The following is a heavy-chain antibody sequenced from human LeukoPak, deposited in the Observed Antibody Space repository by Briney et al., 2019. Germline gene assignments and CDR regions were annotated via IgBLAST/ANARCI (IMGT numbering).Heavy chain of an antibody. CDR2: IYYSGST. D-gene: IGHD2-2*01. V-gene: IGHV4-30-4*08. Sequence: SETLSLTCTVSGGSISSGDYYWSWIGQPPGKGLAWIGYIYYSGSTYYNPSLKSRVTISVDTSKNQFSLKLSSVTAADTAVYYCAREGSDIVVVPAAMQRHYYYYMDVWGKGTTVTVSS. J-gene: IGHJ6*03. CDR1: GGSISSGDYY. CDR3: AREGSDIVVVPAAMQRHYYYYMDV.